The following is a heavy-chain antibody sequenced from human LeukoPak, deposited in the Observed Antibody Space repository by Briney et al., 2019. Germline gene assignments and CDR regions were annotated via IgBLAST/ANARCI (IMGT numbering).Heavy chain of an antibody. V-gene: IGHV3-23*01. CDR3: ATYRQVLLPFES. Sequence: GGSLRLFCAPSGFTFSTFAMIWVRQPTGKGLEWVSSIFPSGGEIHYADSVRGRFTISRDNSKSTLSLQMNSLRAEDTAIYYCATYRQVLLPFESWGQGTLVTVSS. D-gene: IGHD2-8*02. CDR2: IFPSGGEI. J-gene: IGHJ4*02. CDR1: GFTFSTFA.